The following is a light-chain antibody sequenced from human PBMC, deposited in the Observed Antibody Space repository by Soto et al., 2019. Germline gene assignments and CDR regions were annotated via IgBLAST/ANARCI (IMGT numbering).Light chain of an antibody. J-gene: IGKJ4*01. CDR2: GAS. CDR3: QQYTDWPLT. Sequence: EIVLTQSPAILSVSPGERATLSCRASQSVSSNLAWYQQKPGQAPRLLIYGASTRATGIPARFSGSGSGTEFTLTISSLQSEDFAVYYCQQYTDWPLTFGGGTKVDIK. CDR1: QSVSSN. V-gene: IGKV3-15*01.